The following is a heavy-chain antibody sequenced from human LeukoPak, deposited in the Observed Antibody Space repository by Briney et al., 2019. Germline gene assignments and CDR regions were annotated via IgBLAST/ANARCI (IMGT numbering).Heavy chain of an antibody. CDR1: GGSFSGYY. J-gene: IGHJ4*02. CDR3: ARQFWSGPFDY. V-gene: IGHV3-7*01. Sequence: ETLSLTCAVYGGSFSGYYWSWIRQPPGKGLEWVANIKQDGSEKYYVDSVKGRFTISRDNAKNSLYLQMNSLRAEDTAVYYCARQFWSGPFDYWGQGTLVTVSS. CDR2: IKQDGSEK. D-gene: IGHD3-3*01.